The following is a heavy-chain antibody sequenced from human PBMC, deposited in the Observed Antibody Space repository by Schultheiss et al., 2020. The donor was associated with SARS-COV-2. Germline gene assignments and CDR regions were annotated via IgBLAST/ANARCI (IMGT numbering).Heavy chain of an antibody. CDR2: ISYDGSNK. CDR3: ARTLNHYYDLG. Sequence: GGSLRLSCAASGFTFSSYAMHWVRQAPGKGLEWVAVISYDGSNKYYADSVKGRFTISRDNAKNSLYLQMNSLRAEDTAVYYCARTLNHYYDLGWGQGTLVTVSS. V-gene: IGHV3-30-3*01. CDR1: GFTFSSYA. D-gene: IGHD3-22*01. J-gene: IGHJ4*02.